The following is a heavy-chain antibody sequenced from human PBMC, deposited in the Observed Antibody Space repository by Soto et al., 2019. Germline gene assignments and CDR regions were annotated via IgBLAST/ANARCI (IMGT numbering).Heavy chain of an antibody. Sequence: SQTLSLTCSISGDSVSSNSAAWNWISQSPSRGLEWLGRTYYRSKWYNDYAVSVKSRITINPDTSKNQFSLQLNSVTPEDTAVYYCARDLPSPLGIAVDGWFDPWGQGTLVTVSS. J-gene: IGHJ5*02. CDR2: TYYRSKWYN. V-gene: IGHV6-1*01. D-gene: IGHD6-19*01. CDR1: GDSVSSNSAA. CDR3: ARDLPSPLGIAVDGWFDP.